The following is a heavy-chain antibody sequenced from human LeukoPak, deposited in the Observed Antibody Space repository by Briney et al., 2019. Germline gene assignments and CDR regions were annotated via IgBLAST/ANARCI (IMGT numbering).Heavy chain of an antibody. CDR3: ARGRAARPDLPIDY. Sequence: SETLSLTCAVYGGSFSGYYWSWIRQPPGEGLEWIGEINHSGSTNYNPSLKSRVTISVDTSKNQFSLKLSSVTAADTAVYYCARGRAARPDLPIDYWGQGTLVTVSS. CDR2: INHSGST. CDR1: GGSFSGYY. J-gene: IGHJ4*02. V-gene: IGHV4-34*01. D-gene: IGHD6-6*01.